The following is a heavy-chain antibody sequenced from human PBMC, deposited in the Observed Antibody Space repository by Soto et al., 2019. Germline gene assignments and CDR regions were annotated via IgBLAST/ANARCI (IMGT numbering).Heavy chain of an antibody. V-gene: IGHV3-48*01. CDR2: IAGTTI. CDR3: ARLPPSSGWYYYMAV. CDR1: GFSFTTYS. J-gene: IGHJ6*03. Sequence: GGSLRLSCEASGFSFTTYSMNWVRQGPGKGLEWVSYIAGTTIYYADSVKGRFTISRDNAKTSLYLQMNSLRAEDTAVYYCARLPPSSGWYYYMAVWGKGTTVTVSS. D-gene: IGHD6-19*01.